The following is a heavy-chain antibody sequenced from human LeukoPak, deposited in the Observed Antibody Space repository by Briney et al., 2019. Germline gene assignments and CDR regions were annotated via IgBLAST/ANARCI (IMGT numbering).Heavy chain of an antibody. CDR1: GFTFSSYA. V-gene: IGHV3-23*01. Sequence: GGSLRLSCAASGFTFSSYAMTWVRQAPGKRLEWVSAITSGGTTYYADSVKGRFTMSRDDSKNTVYLQMNRLRAEDTAVYYCAKVFFVDFYSPNDYWGQGTLVTVSS. J-gene: IGHJ4*02. CDR3: AKVFFVDFYSPNDY. CDR2: ITSGGTT. D-gene: IGHD3-3*01.